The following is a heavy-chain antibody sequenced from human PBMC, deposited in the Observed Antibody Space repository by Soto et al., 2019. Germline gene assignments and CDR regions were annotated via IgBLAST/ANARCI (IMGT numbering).Heavy chain of an antibody. CDR2: ILYSGRT. CDR3: SGRVTDAPT. D-gene: IGHD3-10*01. Sequence: QVQLQESGPGLVKPSRTLSLTCAVSGGSISSGWWTWVRQPPGKGLEWIGEILYSGRTNYNSSLNSRVTISIDKSKKQFSLNLSSVTAADTAVYYCSGRVTDAPTWGQGALVTVSS. J-gene: IGHJ5*02. CDR1: GGSISSGW. V-gene: IGHV4-4*02.